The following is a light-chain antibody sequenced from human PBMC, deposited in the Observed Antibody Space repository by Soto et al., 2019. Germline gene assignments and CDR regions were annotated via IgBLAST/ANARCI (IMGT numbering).Light chain of an antibody. CDR1: QSVSNNY. J-gene: IGKJ1*01. Sequence: EIVLTQSPGTLSLSPGERATLSCRASQSVSNNYLAWYQQKPGQAPRLLIDGSSNRATGLPDRLGGSGSATVSTLTSSRLEPEDLADYYFQQYGRSGTFGQGTKVEIK. CDR2: GSS. V-gene: IGKV3-20*01. CDR3: QQYGRSGT.